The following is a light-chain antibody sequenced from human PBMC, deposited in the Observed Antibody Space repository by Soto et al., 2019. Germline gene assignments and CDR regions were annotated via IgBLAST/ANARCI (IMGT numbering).Light chain of an antibody. CDR3: HQYNNWWT. Sequence: EVVLTQSPATLSVSPGERATLSCRASESVSSNLAWYQQKPGQAPRLLIYGTSTRAAGIPARFSGSGSGTEFTLTISSLLSEDFAIYYCHQYNNWWTFGQGTKVDIK. CDR2: GTS. V-gene: IGKV3-15*01. CDR1: ESVSSN. J-gene: IGKJ1*01.